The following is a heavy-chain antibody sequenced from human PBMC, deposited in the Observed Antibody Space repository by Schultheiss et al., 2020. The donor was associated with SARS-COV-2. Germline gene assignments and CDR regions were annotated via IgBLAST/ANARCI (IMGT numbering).Heavy chain of an antibody. CDR2: ISSNGGST. D-gene: IGHD2-8*02. V-gene: IGHV3-64D*06. J-gene: IGHJ4*02. Sequence: GESLKISCAASGFTFSSYSMNWVRQAPGKGLEWVSYISSNGGSTYYADSVKGRFTISRDNSKNTLYLQMSSLRAEDTAVYYCVKEVCTGGVCYYFDYWGQGTLVTVSS. CDR3: VKEVCTGGVCYYFDY. CDR1: GFTFSSYS.